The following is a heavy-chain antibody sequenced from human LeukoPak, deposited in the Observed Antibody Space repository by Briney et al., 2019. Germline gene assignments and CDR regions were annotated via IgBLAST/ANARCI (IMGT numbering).Heavy chain of an antibody. CDR1: GFTFEDYA. J-gene: IGHJ4*02. D-gene: IGHD6-13*01. CDR3: AKSLAAAGPEGTGC. Sequence: GGSLRLSCAASGFTFEDYAMHWVRQAPGKGLEWVSGITWNSGDIGYADSVKGRFTISRDNAKNSLYLQMNSLKPEDMAVYYCAKSLAAAGPEGTGCWGQGTMVSVSS. CDR2: ITWNSGDI. V-gene: IGHV3-9*03.